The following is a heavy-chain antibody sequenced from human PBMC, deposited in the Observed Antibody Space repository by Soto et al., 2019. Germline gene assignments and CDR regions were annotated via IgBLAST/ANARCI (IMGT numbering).Heavy chain of an antibody. V-gene: IGHV3-30-3*01. Sequence: QVQLVESGGGVVQPGRSLRLSCAASGFTFSSYAMHWVRQAPGKGLEWVAVISYDGSNKYYADSVKGRFTISRDNPKNTLYLQMNSLSAEDTAVYYCASGLSYSSSSNWGQGTLVTVSS. CDR1: GFTFSSYA. CDR2: ISYDGSNK. J-gene: IGHJ4*02. D-gene: IGHD6-6*01. CDR3: ASGLSYSSSSN.